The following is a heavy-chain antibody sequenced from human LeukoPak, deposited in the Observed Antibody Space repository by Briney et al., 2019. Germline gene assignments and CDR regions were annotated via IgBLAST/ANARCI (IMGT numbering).Heavy chain of an antibody. Sequence: PPGGSLRLSCAASGFTFSSCAMSWVRQAPGKGLEWVSAISGSGGSTYYADSAKGRFTISRDNSKNTLYLQMNSLRAEDTAVYYCAKIPMITFGGVIYYFDYWGQGTLVTVSS. CDR3: AKIPMITFGGVIYYFDY. CDR1: GFTFSSCA. V-gene: IGHV3-23*01. J-gene: IGHJ4*02. CDR2: ISGSGGST. D-gene: IGHD3-16*02.